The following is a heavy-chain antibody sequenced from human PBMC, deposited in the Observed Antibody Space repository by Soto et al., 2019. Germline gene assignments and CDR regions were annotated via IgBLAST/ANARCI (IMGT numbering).Heavy chain of an antibody. CDR1: GFTFSSYA. J-gene: IGHJ3*02. CDR2: ISGSGGTT. Sequence: EVQLLESGGGLVQPGGSLRLSCAASGFTFSSYAMSWVRPAPGKGLEWVSAISGSGGTTYYADSVKGRFTFSRDNSKNTLYLQMNSLRAEGTAVYYCAKTANGWFSAFDIWGQGTMVTVSS. D-gene: IGHD6-19*01. CDR3: AKTANGWFSAFDI. V-gene: IGHV3-23*01.